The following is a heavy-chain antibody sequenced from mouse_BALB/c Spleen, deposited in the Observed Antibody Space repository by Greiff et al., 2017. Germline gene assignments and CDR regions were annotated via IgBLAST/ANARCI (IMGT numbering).Heavy chain of an antibody. CDR1: GFTFSSYA. Sequence: VQLKESGGGLVKPGGSLKLSCAASGFTFSSYAMSWVRQTPEKRLEWVASISSGGSTYYPDSVKGRFTISRDNARNILYLQMSSLRSEDTAMYYCARGGGSTMISWFAYWGQGTLVTVSA. J-gene: IGHJ3*01. D-gene: IGHD2-4*01. CDR3: ARGGGSTMISWFAY. CDR2: ISSGGST. V-gene: IGHV5-6-5*01.